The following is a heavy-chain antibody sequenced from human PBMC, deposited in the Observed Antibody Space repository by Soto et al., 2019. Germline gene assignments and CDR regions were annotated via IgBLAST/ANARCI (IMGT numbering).Heavy chain of an antibody. V-gene: IGHV1-69*13. Sequence: GASVKISCKASGGTFSSYAISWVRQAPGQGLEWMGGIIPIFGTANYAQKFQGRVTITADESTSTAYMELSSLRSEDTAVYYCARFRRPAGHFEYWGQGTLVTVSS. CDR3: ARFRRPAGHFEY. D-gene: IGHD6-13*01. J-gene: IGHJ4*02. CDR1: GGTFSSYA. CDR2: IIPIFGTA.